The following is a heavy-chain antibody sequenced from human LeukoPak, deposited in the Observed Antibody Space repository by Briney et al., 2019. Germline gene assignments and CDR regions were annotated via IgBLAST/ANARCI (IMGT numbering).Heavy chain of an antibody. CDR3: AREPLYSSGLSDY. CDR2: ISSSSYI. V-gene: IGHV3-21*01. CDR1: GFTFSSYS. Sequence: GGSLRLSCAASGFTFSSYSMNWVRQAPGKGLEWVSSISSSSYIYYADSVKGRFTISRDNAKNSLYLQMNSLRAEDTAVYYCAREPLYSSGLSDYWGQGTLVTVSS. J-gene: IGHJ4*02. D-gene: IGHD6-19*01.